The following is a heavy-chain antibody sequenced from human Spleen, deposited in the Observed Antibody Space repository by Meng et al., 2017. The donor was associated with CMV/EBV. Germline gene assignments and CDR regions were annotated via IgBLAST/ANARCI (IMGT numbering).Heavy chain of an antibody. CDR3: ARVWAAAGHYYYYGMDV. Sequence: ASVKVSCKASGYSFTSYYIHWVRQAPGQGLEWMGIINPSVSSTNYAQKFQGRVTMTRDTSTSTVYMELSSLRSEDTAVYYCARVWAAAGHYYYYGMDVWGQGTTVTVSS. V-gene: IGHV1-46*01. CDR1: GYSFTSYY. J-gene: IGHJ6*02. D-gene: IGHD6-13*01. CDR2: INPSVSST.